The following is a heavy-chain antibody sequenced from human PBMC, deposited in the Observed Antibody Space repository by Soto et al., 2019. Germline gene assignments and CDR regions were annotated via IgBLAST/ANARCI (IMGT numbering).Heavy chain of an antibody. Sequence: QVQLVESGGGVVQPGRSLRLSCAASGFTFSSYGMHWVRQAPGKGLEWVAVISYDGSNKYYADSVKGRFTISRDNYKNTLYLQMNSLRAEDTAVYYCAKDRVAATRRYGMDVWGQGTTVTVSS. V-gene: IGHV3-30*18. CDR3: AKDRVAATRRYGMDV. CDR1: GFTFSSYG. J-gene: IGHJ6*02. D-gene: IGHD2-15*01. CDR2: ISYDGSNK.